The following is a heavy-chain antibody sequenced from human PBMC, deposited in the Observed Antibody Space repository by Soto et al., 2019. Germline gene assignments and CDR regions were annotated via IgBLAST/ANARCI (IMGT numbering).Heavy chain of an antibody. Sequence: QEQLVQSGAEVKKPGASVKVSCKTSGYTFTDYDINWVRQATGQGLEWIGWMNPNSGETGYAQKFQGRVTMTRSASLSTAYLELSSLRSDDTAVYYCPRVAVAARPRWYNWFDPWGQGTLVTVSS. D-gene: IGHD2-15*01. CDR2: MNPNSGET. J-gene: IGHJ5*02. CDR1: GYTFTDYD. V-gene: IGHV1-8*01. CDR3: PRVAVAARPRWYNWFDP.